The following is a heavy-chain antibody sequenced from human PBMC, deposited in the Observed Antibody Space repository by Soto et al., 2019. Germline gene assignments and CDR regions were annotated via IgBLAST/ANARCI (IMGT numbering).Heavy chain of an antibody. Sequence: QVQLVESGGGVVQPGRSLRLSCAASGFTFNNYGMHWVRQAPGKGLEWLAVIWYDGSAKFYGDSVKGRFTISRDNSKNTLYLQMSSLRAEDTAMYYCARAGADYGDNGVLDDWGQGTLVTVSS. D-gene: IGHD4-17*01. CDR3: ARAGADYGDNGVLDD. J-gene: IGHJ4*02. CDR2: IWYDGSAK. V-gene: IGHV3-33*01. CDR1: GFTFNNYG.